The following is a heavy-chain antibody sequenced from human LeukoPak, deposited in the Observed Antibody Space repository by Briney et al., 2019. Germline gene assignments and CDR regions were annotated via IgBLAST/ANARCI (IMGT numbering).Heavy chain of an antibody. J-gene: IGHJ4*02. CDR2: IIPIFGTA. V-gene: IGHV1-69*13. D-gene: IGHD3-22*01. CDR3: ARVLPTLGDSSGYYYFDY. Sequence: SVKVSCKASGGTFSSYAISWVRQAPGQGLEWMGGIIPIFGTANYAQKFQGRVTITADESTSTAYMELSSLRSEDTAVYYCARVLPTLGDSSGYYYFDYWGQGTLVTVSS. CDR1: GGTFSSYA.